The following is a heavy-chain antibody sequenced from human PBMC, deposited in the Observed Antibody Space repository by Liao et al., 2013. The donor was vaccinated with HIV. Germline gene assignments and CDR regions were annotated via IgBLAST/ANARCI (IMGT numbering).Heavy chain of an antibody. CDR3: ARSGYSYGGPSDY. CDR2: INHSGST. CDR1: GGSFSGYY. V-gene: IGHV4-34*01. J-gene: IGHJ4*02. D-gene: IGHD5-18*01. Sequence: QVQLQQWGAGLLKPSETLSLTCAVYGGSFSGYYYNWIRQPPGKGLEWIGEINHSGSTNYNPSLKSRVTISVDTSKNHFSLRLTSVTAADTAVYYCARSGYSYGGPSDYWGQGTLVTVSS.